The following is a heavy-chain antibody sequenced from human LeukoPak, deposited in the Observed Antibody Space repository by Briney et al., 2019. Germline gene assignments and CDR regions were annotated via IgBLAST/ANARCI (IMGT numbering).Heavy chain of an antibody. CDR3: AKGVKSGGVWDIDH. CDR2: IYVSGEGQT. D-gene: IGHD3-16*01. J-gene: IGHJ4*02. Sequence: QPGGSLRLSCAASGFTFRAYTMNWVRQAPGKGLEWVSGIYVSGEGQTFYADSVRGRFTISRDDSRNLVFLHMDNLRVEDTAVYYCAKGVKSGGVWDIDHWGQGTLVTVSS. CDR1: GFTFRAYT. V-gene: IGHV3-23*01.